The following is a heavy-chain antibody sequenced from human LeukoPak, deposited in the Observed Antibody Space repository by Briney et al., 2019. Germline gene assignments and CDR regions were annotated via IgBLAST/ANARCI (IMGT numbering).Heavy chain of an antibody. D-gene: IGHD3-10*01. CDR1: RGSISSGSYY. CDR3: ARGRGRDVSFYYGMDV. CDR2: IYSNGTT. V-gene: IGHV4-61*02. J-gene: IGHJ6*02. Sequence: SETLYLTCTVSRGSISSGSYYWSWIRQPAEKGLEWIGRIYSNGTTNHNPSLKSRATISVDTSKNHFSLKLSSVTAADTAVYYCARGRGRDVSFYYGMDVWGQGTTVTVSS.